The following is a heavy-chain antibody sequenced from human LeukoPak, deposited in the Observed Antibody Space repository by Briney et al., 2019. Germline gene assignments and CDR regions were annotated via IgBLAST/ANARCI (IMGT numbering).Heavy chain of an antibody. Sequence: PSETLSLTCTVFGHSISITTFYCGWIRQPPGKGLEWIGNIYYSRNTYYNPSLKSRLTTSLDTSRNQFSLKLTSVTVRAEDTSLYPSYPFLIRAYWWVAFDVWGQGTMVTVSS. CDR3: PSYPFLIRAYWWVAFDV. D-gene: IGHD2-21*01. CDR1: GHSISITTFY. V-gene: IGHV4-39*01. CDR2: IYYSRNT. J-gene: IGHJ3*01.